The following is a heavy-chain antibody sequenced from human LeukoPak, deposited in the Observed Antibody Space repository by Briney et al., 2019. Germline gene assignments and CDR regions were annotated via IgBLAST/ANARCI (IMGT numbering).Heavy chain of an antibody. CDR2: MNPNSGNT. D-gene: IGHD3-10*01. V-gene: IGHV1-8*03. CDR3: ARGGAPYGSGSYYNGLDY. J-gene: IGHJ4*02. Sequence: ASVKVSCKASGYTFTSYDINWVRQATGQGLEWMGWMNPNSGNTGYAQKFQGRVTITRNTSISTVYMELSSLRSEDTAVYYCARGGAPYGSGSYYNGLDYWGQGTLVTVSS. CDR1: GYTFTSYD.